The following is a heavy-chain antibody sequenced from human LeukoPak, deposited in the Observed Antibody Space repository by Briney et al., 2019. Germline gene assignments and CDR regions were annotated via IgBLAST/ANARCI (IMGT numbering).Heavy chain of an antibody. CDR1: GFTVSSNY. D-gene: IGHD3-10*01. CDR3: ASYGEDRYYFDH. J-gene: IGHJ4*02. V-gene: IGHV3-66*01. Sequence: GGSLRLSCAAPGFTVSSNYMSWVRQAPGKGLEWVSVIYSGGSTYYADSVKGRFTISRDNSKNTLYLQMNSLRAEDTAVYYCASYGEDRYYFDHWGQGTLVTVSS. CDR2: IYSGGST.